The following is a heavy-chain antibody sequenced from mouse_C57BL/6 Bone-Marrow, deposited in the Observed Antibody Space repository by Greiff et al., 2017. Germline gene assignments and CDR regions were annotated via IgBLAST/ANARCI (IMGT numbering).Heavy chain of an antibody. CDR2: IYPGSGST. Sequence: QVQLQQPGAELVKPGASVKMSCTASGYTFTSYWITWVKPRPGQGLEWIGDIYPGSGSTNYNEKFKSKATLTGDPSSSTAYMQLSSLASEDSACYDCPIYYDYDLRDYWGQGTTLTVSS. J-gene: IGHJ2*01. CDR3: PIYYDYDLRDY. D-gene: IGHD2-4*01. V-gene: IGHV1-55*01. CDR1: GYTFTSYW.